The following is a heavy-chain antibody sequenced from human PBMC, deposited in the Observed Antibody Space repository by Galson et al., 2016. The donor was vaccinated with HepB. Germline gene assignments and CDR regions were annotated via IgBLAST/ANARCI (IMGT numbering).Heavy chain of an antibody. Sequence: SLRLSCAASGFTFTNNIMSWVRQAPGKGLEWVSTIGGDGATFYGDSVKGRFTISRDDSKSTLYLRMDSLRVEDTAVYYCARDLPLLGWGQGALVTVSS. CDR1: GFTFTNNI. CDR2: IGGDGAT. CDR3: ARDLPLLG. J-gene: IGHJ4*02. D-gene: IGHD2-15*01. V-gene: IGHV3-23*01.